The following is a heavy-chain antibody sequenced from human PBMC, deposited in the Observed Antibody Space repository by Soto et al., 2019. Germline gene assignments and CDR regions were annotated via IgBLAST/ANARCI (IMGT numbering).Heavy chain of an antibody. V-gene: IGHV4-31*03. D-gene: IGHD1-20*01. Sequence: SETLSLTCTVSGGSISSGGYYWSWIRQHPGKGLEWIGYIYYSGSTYYNPSLKSRVTISLDTSKNQFSLKLSSVTAADTAVYSCARVEITGTGDYCGQGSQLTV. CDR1: GGSISSGGYY. J-gene: IGHJ4*02. CDR3: ARVEITGTGDY. CDR2: IYYSGST.